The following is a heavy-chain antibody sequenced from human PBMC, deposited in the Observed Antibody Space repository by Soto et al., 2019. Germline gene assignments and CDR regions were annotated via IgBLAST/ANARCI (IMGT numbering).Heavy chain of an antibody. V-gene: IGHV5-51*01. D-gene: IGHD5-12*01. CDR3: ARPLVSTPRLEDPFDI. CDR2: VYPGYSDT. Sequence: GESLKISCKSSGYSFTSHWSGWVRQMPGKGLEWMGIVYPGYSDTRYSPSFQGQVTNSADKSISTAYLQWTRLKASETAIYYCARPLVSTPRLEDPFDIWGQGTMVTVSS. J-gene: IGHJ3*02. CDR1: GYSFTSHW.